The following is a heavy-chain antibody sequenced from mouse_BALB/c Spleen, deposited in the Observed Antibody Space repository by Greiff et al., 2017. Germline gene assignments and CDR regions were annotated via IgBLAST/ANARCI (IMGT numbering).Heavy chain of an antibody. CDR2: IDPENGDT. CDR1: GFNIKDYY. D-gene: IGHD2-1*01. J-gene: IGHJ2*01. Sequence: VQLQESGAELVRSGASVKLSCTASGFNIKDYYMHWVKQRPEQGLEWIGWIDPENGDTEYAPKFQGKATMTADTSSNTAYLQLSSLTSEDTAVYYCTYGIYFDYWGQGTTLTVSS. CDR3: TYGIYFDY. V-gene: IGHV14-4*02.